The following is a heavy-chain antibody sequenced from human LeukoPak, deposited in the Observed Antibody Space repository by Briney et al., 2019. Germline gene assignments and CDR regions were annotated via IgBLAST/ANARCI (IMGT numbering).Heavy chain of an antibody. J-gene: IGHJ4*02. V-gene: IGHV3-23*01. CDR2: ISGVSGST. Sequence: PGGSLRLSCAASGFTFSSYAMNWVRQAPGKGLEWVSSISGVSGSTYYADSVKGRFTISRDNSKNTLYLQMNSLRAEDTAVYYCAKRSVEVRAENEDFGYWGQGTLVTVSS. D-gene: IGHD3-10*01. CDR1: GFTFSSYA. CDR3: AKRSVEVRAENEDFGY.